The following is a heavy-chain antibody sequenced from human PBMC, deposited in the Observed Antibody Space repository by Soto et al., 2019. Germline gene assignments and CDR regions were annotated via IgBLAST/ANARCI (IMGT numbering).Heavy chain of an antibody. CDR2: IIPIFGTA. J-gene: IGHJ4*02. Sequence: QVQLVQSGAEVKKPGSSVKVSCKASGGTFSSYAISWVRQAPGQGLEWMGGIIPIFGTANYAQKFQGRVTITADESTSTAYMELRSLRSEDTAVYYCARGRAYCGGDCYSLPFDYWGQGTLVTVSS. CDR3: ARGRAYCGGDCYSLPFDY. V-gene: IGHV1-69*12. D-gene: IGHD2-21*02. CDR1: GGTFSSYA.